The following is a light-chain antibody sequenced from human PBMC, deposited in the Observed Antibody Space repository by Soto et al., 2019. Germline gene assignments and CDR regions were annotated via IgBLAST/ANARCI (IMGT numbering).Light chain of an antibody. Sequence: QSALTQPPSVSGSPGQSVTISCTGTSSDVGAYNFVSWYQQYPGKAPKLIIFDVSARPSGVPDRFSGSKYGNTASLTISGLQADDEADYYCCSYAGTYSPVLGGGTKLTVL. J-gene: IGLJ2*01. CDR2: DVS. V-gene: IGLV2-11*01. CDR1: SSDVGAYNF. CDR3: CSYAGTYSPV.